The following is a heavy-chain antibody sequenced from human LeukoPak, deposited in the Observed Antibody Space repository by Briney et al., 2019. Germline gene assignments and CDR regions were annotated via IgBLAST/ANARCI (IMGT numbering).Heavy chain of an antibody. D-gene: IGHD4-11*01. V-gene: IGHV1-18*04. CDR2: ISLLNGQT. Sequence: ASVKVSCKASGYDFINYAITWVRQAPGQGLEWMGWISLLNGQTNYAQILQGRVTMTIDTTTSTVSMELRGLRSDDTGVYYCARTWDYSPRGRFVDWGQGTRVTASS. CDR3: ARTWDYSPRGRFVD. J-gene: IGHJ4*02. CDR1: GYDFINYA.